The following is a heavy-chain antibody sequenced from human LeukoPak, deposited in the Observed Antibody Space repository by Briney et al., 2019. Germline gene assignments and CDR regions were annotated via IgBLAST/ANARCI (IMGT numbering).Heavy chain of an antibody. CDR1: GFAFSDYA. Sequence: PGGSLRLSCAASGFAFSDYAMSWVRQAPGKGLEWVSAVSASGASTYYADSVEGRFSISRENSKRTLYLQMDSLRAEDTAVYYCGRDRALAIDYWGQGTLVTVSS. V-gene: IGHV3-23*01. D-gene: IGHD3-10*01. CDR2: VSASGAST. CDR3: GRDRALAIDY. J-gene: IGHJ4*02.